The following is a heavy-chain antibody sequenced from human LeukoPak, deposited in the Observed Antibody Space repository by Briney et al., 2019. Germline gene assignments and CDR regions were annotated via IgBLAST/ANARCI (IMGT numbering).Heavy chain of an antibody. CDR1: GFTLGNYA. V-gene: IGHV3-30-3*01. J-gene: IGHJ3*02. CDR2: ISNDGNDK. D-gene: IGHD3-22*01. CDR3: ARDEYYGNSCSDAFDI. Sequence: GRSLRLSCAASGFTLGNYAMHWVRQAPGKGLEWVAVISNDGNDKYHAESGKGRFTISRDNPRNTLYLQINSLRAEDTAVYYCARDEYYGNSCSDAFDIWVQGTMVTVSS.